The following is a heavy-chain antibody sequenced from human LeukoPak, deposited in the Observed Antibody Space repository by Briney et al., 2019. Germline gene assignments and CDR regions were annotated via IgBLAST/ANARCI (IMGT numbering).Heavy chain of an antibody. J-gene: IGHJ4*02. CDR1: GFTFSNYG. CDR3: ARDYGSSGYSANFDY. CDR2: IWYDGSNV. Sequence: GGSLRLSCAASGFTFSNYGMHWARQAPGKGLEWVGVIWYDGSNVKYPDSVKGRFTISRDNSKNMMYLQMNSLRAEDTAVYYCARDYGSSGYSANFDYWGQGTLVTVSS. D-gene: IGHD3-22*01. V-gene: IGHV3-33*01.